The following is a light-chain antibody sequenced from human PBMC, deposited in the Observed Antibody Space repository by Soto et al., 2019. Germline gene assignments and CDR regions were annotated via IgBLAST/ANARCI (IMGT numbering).Light chain of an antibody. CDR1: QSVSNNY. J-gene: IGKJ4*01. Sequence: EIVLTQSPGTLSLSPGERATLSCRASQSVSNNYLAWYQQKPGQAPRLLIYGASNRATGIPARFSGSGSGTDFTLTISSLEPEDFAVYYCQQRSNWPPVFGGGTKV. V-gene: IGKV3-11*01. CDR3: QQRSNWPPV. CDR2: GAS.